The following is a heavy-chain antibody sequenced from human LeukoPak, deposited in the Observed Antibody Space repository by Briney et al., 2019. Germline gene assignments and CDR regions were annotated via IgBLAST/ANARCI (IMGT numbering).Heavy chain of an antibody. CDR3: AKDIGGRDGYNSAPRYFDY. D-gene: IGHD5-24*01. Sequence: GGSLRLSXAASGFTFDDYAMHWGRQAPGKGLGWVSLISWDGGSTYTADSVNGRFTLSRDNSKNSLYLQMNSLRAEDTALYYCAKDIGGRDGYNSAPRYFDYWGQRTLVTVSS. V-gene: IGHV3-43D*04. CDR1: GFTFDDYA. CDR2: ISWDGGST. J-gene: IGHJ4*02.